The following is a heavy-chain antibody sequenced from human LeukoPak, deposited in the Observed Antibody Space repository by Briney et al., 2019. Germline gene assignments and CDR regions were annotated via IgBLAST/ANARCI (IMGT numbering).Heavy chain of an antibody. CDR2: ISSSGSTI. CDR3: ARVNTPTDAFDI. CDR1: GFTFSDYY. J-gene: IGHJ3*02. V-gene: IGHV3-11*01. Sequence: GGSLRLSCAASGFTFSDYYMSWIRQAPGKGLEWVSYISSSGSTIYYADSVKGRLTISRDNAKNSLYLQMNSLRAEDTAVYYCARVNTPTDAFDIWGQGTMVTVSS.